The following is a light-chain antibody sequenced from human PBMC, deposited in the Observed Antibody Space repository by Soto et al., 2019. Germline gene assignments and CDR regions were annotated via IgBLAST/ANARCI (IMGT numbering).Light chain of an antibody. CDR2: GAS. V-gene: IGKV3-15*01. CDR3: QQYADWPWGT. CDR1: QSVHSN. Sequence: EIVMTQSPATLSLSPGETATLSCRARQSVHSNLAWFQQHPGQAPRLLIYGASSRATGIPVRFSGSGSGTEFTLAISSLQPEDFAVYYCQQYADWPWGTCGGGTKVGIK. J-gene: IGKJ4*02.